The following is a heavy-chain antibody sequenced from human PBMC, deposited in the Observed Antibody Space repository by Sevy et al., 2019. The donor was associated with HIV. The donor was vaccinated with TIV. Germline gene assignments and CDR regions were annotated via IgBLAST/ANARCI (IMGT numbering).Heavy chain of an antibody. CDR3: AKDLGSSIEVLAAFDY. J-gene: IGHJ4*02. D-gene: IGHD2-15*01. Sequence: GGSLRLSCAASGFTFSSYAMSWVRQAPGKGLEWVSGISGSGSSTYYADSVKGRFTISRDNSKKTLYLQMNSLRAEDTAVYYCAKDLGSSIEVLAAFDYRGQGTLVTVSS. CDR1: GFTFSSYA. CDR2: ISGSGSST. V-gene: IGHV3-23*01.